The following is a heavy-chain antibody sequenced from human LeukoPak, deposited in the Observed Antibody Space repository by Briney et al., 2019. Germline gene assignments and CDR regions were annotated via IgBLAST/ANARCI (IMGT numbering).Heavy chain of an antibody. J-gene: IGHJ6*02. Sequence: PGGSLRLSCADSEFTFSKYSMNWVRQTPGEGLEWITSISSSSSNIYYADSVKGRFTISRDNAKNSLYLQMNSLRVEDTAVYYCARDLLAVTPKYYGMDVWGQGTTVTVSS. V-gene: IGHV3-21*01. D-gene: IGHD2-21*02. CDR3: ARDLLAVTPKYYGMDV. CDR1: EFTFSKYS. CDR2: ISSSSSNI.